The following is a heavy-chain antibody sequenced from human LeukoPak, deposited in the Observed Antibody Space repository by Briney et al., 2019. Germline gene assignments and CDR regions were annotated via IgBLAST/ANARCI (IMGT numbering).Heavy chain of an antibody. V-gene: IGHV3-23*01. CDR1: GFTFSSYA. J-gene: IGHJ4*02. D-gene: IGHD2-15*01. Sequence: RSGGSLRLSCAASGFTFSSYAMSWVRQAPGKGLEWVSAISGSGGSTYYADSVKGRFTISRDNSKNTLYLQMNSLRAEDTAVYYCAKDRDIVVVVAAPDYWGQGTLVTVSS. CDR3: AKDRDIVVVVAAPDY. CDR2: ISGSGGST.